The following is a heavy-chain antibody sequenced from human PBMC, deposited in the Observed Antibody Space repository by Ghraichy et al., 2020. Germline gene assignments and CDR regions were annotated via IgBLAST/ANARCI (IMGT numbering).Heavy chain of an antibody. D-gene: IGHD3-22*01. CDR3: ARVDSSGYYYYFDY. J-gene: IGHJ4*02. CDR2: IYHSGST. Sequence: TLSLTCAVSGGSISSGGYSWSWIRQPPGKCLEWIGYIYHSGSTYYNPSLKSRVTISVDRSKNQFSLKLSSVTAADTAVYYCARVDSSGYYYYFDYWGQGTLVTVSS. V-gene: IGHV4-30-2*01. CDR1: GGSISSGGYS.